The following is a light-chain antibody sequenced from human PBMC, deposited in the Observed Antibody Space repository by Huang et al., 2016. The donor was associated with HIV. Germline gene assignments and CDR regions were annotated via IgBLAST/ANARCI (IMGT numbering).Light chain of an antibody. CDR1: QAINTY. V-gene: IGKV1-39*01. CDR3: QQSFSYPLT. J-gene: IGKJ4*01. CDR2: AAS. Sequence: DIQMTQSPSSLSTSVGDRITITCRASQAINTYLNWYQQNPGEAPKLLIYAASSLQSGVSSRFSGSGSGTDFTLTINKLQPEDFAIYYCQQSFSYPLTFGGGTKLEV.